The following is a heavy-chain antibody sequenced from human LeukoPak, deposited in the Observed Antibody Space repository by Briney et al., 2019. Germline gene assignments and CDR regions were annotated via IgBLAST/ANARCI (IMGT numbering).Heavy chain of an antibody. D-gene: IGHD3-10*01. CDR3: ARGRVVRGVENWFDP. CDR1: GFTFSSYA. V-gene: IGHV3-13*01. CDR2: IGTAGDT. Sequence: GGSLTLSCAASGFTFSSYAMSWVRQAPGKGQEWVSAIGTAGDTYYPGSVKGRFTISRENAKNSLYLQMNSLRAGDTAVYYCARGRVVRGVENWFDPWGQGTLVTVSS. J-gene: IGHJ5*02.